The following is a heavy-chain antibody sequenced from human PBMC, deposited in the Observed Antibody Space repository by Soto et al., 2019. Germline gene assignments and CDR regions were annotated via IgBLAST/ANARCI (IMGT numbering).Heavy chain of an antibody. Sequence: ESGGGVVQPGRSLRLSCAASGFTFRSYAMHWVRQTPGKGLEWLAVISYHEKNQYYADSVKGRFSISRDNSKNTLYLQMNSLRTEDTAVYHCARGVDTRYRHYHQIDVWGQGTTVTVSS. CDR2: ISYHEKNQ. CDR1: GFTFRSYA. J-gene: IGHJ6*02. V-gene: IGHV3-30*04. CDR3: ARGVDTRYRHYHQIDV. D-gene: IGHD3-10*01.